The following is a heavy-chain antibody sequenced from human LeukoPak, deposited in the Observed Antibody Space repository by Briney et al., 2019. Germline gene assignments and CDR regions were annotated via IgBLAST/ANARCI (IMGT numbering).Heavy chain of an antibody. J-gene: IGHJ4*02. V-gene: IGHV4-30-4*01. CDR2: IYYSGST. D-gene: IGHD3-9*01. Sequence: SQTLSLTCTVSGGSISSGDYYWSWVRQPPGKGLEWIGYIYYSGSTYYNPSLKSRVTISVDTSKNQFSLKLSSVTAADTAVYYCARGAYDILTGYYNEVEYWGQGTLVTVSS. CDR1: GGSISSGDYY. CDR3: ARGAYDILTGYYNEVEY.